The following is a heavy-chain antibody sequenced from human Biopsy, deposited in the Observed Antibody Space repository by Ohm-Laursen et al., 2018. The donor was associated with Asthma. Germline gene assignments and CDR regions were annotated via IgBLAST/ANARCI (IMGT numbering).Heavy chain of an antibody. CDR1: VLTFSSYG. D-gene: IGHD3-3*01. J-gene: IGHJ4*02. Sequence: SLRLSCAASVLTFSSYGMVWVRLAPGKGLEWVALISNDGANKFYADSVQGRFTISRDNSKNTLYLQMHSLKIEDTAVYFCARQVKSTVFGVTYKKFDFWGQGTLVAVSS. CDR3: ARQVKSTVFGVTYKKFDF. CDR2: ISNDGANK. V-gene: IGHV3-30*03.